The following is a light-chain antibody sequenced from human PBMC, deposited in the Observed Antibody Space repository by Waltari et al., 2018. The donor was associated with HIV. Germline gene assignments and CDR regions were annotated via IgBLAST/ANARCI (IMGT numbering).Light chain of an antibody. CDR3: GTWDSSLNAGV. V-gene: IGLV1-51*01. CDR2: ENG. Sequence: QSMLTQPPSVSAAPGQKVTNSCSGRSSNLANNYVSWYQHLPGAAPKLVIYENGNRPSGIPDRFSGSKSGASATLVITGLQAGDEGDYYCGTWDSSLNAGVFGGGTKLTVL. J-gene: IGLJ3*02. CDR1: SSNLANNY.